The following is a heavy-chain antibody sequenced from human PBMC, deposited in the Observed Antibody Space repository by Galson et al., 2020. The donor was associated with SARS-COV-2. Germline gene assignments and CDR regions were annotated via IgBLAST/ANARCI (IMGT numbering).Heavy chain of an antibody. V-gene: IGHV4-59*08. CDR3: ARLGCSSTSCTSMDV. CDR1: GGSVSTYY. Sequence: ETSETLSLTCTVSGGSVSTYYWTWNRQPPGKGLEWIGYLYYSGSTNYNPSLNSRVTISVDTSKNQFSLKLSSVTAADTAVYYCARLGCSSTSCTSMDVWGQGTPVTVSS. J-gene: IGHJ6*02. CDR2: LYYSGST. D-gene: IGHD2-2*01.